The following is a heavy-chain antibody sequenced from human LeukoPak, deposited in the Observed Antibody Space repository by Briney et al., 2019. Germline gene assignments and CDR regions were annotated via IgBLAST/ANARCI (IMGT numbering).Heavy chain of an antibody. J-gene: IGHJ5*02. Sequence: PSETPSLSCTVSGASISNSAYYWLWIRQPPGEGLEWIGRIYTSGSTNYNPSLKSRVTMSVDTSKNQFSLKLSSVTAADTAVYYCARGPIAAARGKLFDPWGQGTLVTVSS. V-gene: IGHV4-61*05. CDR2: IYTSGST. CDR3: ARGPIAAARGKLFDP. D-gene: IGHD6-13*01. CDR1: GASISNSAYY.